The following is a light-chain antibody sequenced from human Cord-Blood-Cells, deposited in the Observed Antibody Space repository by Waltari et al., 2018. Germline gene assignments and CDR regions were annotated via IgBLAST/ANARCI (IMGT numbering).Light chain of an antibody. Sequence: DIVMTQSPDSLAVSLGERATINCKSSQSVLYSSNNKNYLAWYQQKPGQSPKLLIYWASTRESGVPDRFSGSGSGTDFTLTISSLQAEDVAVYYCQQYYSTPQFGQGTKVEIK. CDR1: QSVLYSSNNKNY. V-gene: IGKV4-1*01. CDR3: QQYYSTPQ. J-gene: IGKJ1*01. CDR2: WAS.